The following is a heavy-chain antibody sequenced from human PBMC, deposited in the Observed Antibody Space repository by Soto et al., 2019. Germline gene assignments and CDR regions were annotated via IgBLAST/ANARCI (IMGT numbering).Heavy chain of an antibody. Sequence: SQTLSLTCVISGDSVSSNSGAWNWIRQSPSRGLEWLGRTYYRSKWYTDYAVSVRSRITINPDTSKNQFSLQLSSVTPEDTAMYYCTGQSVAGAIDYWGQGTPVTVSS. CDR2: TYYRSKWYT. V-gene: IGHV6-1*01. CDR3: TGQSVAGAIDY. D-gene: IGHD6-19*01. J-gene: IGHJ4*02. CDR1: GDSVSSNSGA.